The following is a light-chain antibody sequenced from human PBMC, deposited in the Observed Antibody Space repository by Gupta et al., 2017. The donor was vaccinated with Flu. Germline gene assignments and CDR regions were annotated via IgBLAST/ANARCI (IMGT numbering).Light chain of an antibody. J-gene: IGKJ4*01. V-gene: IGKV3-20*01. CDR3: HQYGHWPTT. CDR2: GAT. Sequence: ETVLTHSPDTLSLSPGQRATLSCRASESIDNGQLAWYQRKPGQAPRLLIYGATTRAPGIPNRFSGSGSGTDFSLIISRLEPEDFAVYYCHQYGHWPTTLGGGTMTEIK. CDR1: ESIDNGQ.